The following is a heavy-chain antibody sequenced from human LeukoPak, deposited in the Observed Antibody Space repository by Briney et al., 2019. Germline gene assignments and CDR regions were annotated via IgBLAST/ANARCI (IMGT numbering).Heavy chain of an antibody. CDR2: ISDDGSQT. CDR1: GFTFSSYG. V-gene: IGHV3-33*05. D-gene: IGHD5-24*01. CDR3: ARDSRDGYNFAFDI. J-gene: IGHJ3*02. Sequence: GRSLRLSCAASGFTFSSYGMHWVRQAPGKGLEWMAVISDDGSQTHYADSVKGRFTVSRDNSKDTVFLQMNSLRADDTAVYYCARDSRDGYNFAFDIWGQGTRVTVSS.